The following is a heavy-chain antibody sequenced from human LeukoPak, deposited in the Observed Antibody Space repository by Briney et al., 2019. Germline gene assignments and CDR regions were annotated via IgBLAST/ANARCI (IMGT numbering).Heavy chain of an antibody. CDR1: GFTFSSYS. CDR2: ISSSSSYI. D-gene: IGHD3-22*01. J-gene: IGHJ4*02. V-gene: IGHV3-21*01. Sequence: PGGSLRLSCAASGFTFSSYSMNWVRQAPGKGLEWVSSISSSSSYIYYADSVKDRFTISRDNAKNSLYLQMNSLRAEDTAVYYCARDPRTYYYDSSGSINDYWGQGTLVTVSS. CDR3: ARDPRTYYYDSSGSINDY.